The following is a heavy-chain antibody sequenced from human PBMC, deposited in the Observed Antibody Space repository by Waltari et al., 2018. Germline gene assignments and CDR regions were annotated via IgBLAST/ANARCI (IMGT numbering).Heavy chain of an antibody. CDR3: AREGPEGLDY. CDR1: GYIFTGNY. J-gene: IGHJ4*02. V-gene: IGHV1-2*06. Sequence: QVQLVQSGAEVKKPGASMKVSCKASGYIFTGNYMHWVRQAPGQGLEWMGRSNPNSGAPNSPQKFQGRVTMTRDKSISTAYMELSRLRSDDTAVYYCAREGPEGLDYGGQGTLVTVSS. CDR2: SNPNSGAP.